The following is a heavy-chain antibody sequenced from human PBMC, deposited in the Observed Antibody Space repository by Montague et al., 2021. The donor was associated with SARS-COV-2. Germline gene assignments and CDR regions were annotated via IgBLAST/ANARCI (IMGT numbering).Heavy chain of an antibody. Sequence: SETLSLTCTVSGGSVNSGSYYWSWIRQPPGKGLEYIGYIYYSGSTNSNPSLKSRVTISVDTSKNQFSLRLNSLTAADTAVYYCARLGRSSGRYVADYWGQGTLVTVSS. V-gene: IGHV4-61*01. D-gene: IGHD6-19*01. CDR3: ARLGRSSGRYVADY. CDR1: GGSVNSGSYY. J-gene: IGHJ4*02. CDR2: IYYSGST.